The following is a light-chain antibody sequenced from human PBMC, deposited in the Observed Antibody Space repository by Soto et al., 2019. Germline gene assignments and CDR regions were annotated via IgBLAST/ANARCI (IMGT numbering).Light chain of an antibody. Sequence: QSVLTQPASVSGSPGQSITISCTVTSSDVGSYNLVSWYQQHPGKAPKLMIYDVSKRPSGVSNRFSGSKSGNTASLTISGLQAEDEADYYCCSYAGSSTYVVFGGGTKLTVL. CDR3: CSYAGSSTYVV. CDR2: DVS. J-gene: IGLJ2*01. V-gene: IGLV2-23*02. CDR1: SSDVGSYNL.